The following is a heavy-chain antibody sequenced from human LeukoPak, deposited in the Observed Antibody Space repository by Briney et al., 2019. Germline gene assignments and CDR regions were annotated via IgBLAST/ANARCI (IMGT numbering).Heavy chain of an antibody. CDR1: GFTFSSYA. D-gene: IGHD2-2*02. Sequence: GGSLRLSCAASGFTFSSYAMSWVRQAPGKGLEWVANIKQDGSEKYYVDSVKGRFTISRDNAKNSLYLQMNSLRAEDTAVYYCARDRTYCSSTSCYSLRYFQHWGQGTLVTVSS. CDR2: IKQDGSEK. J-gene: IGHJ1*01. V-gene: IGHV3-7*01. CDR3: ARDRTYCSSTSCYSLRYFQH.